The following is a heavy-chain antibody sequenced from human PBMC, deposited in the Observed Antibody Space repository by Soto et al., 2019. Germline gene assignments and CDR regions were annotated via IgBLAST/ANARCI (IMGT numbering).Heavy chain of an antibody. Sequence: LSLTCTVSGGSISSSSYYWGWIRQPPGKGLEWIGSIYYSGSTYYNLSLKSRVTISADTSKNQVSLKLSSVTAADTAVYICVSGYPCVGFDYWGQGTLVTVSS. CDR2: IYYSGST. J-gene: IGHJ4*02. D-gene: IGHD5-18*01. CDR1: GGSISSSSYY. V-gene: IGHV4-39*01. CDR3: VSGYPCVGFDY.